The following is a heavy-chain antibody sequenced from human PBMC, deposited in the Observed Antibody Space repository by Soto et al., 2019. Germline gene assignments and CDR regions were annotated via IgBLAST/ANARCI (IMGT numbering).Heavy chain of an antibody. V-gene: IGHV1-18*04. CDR1: GYTFTSYG. J-gene: IGHJ6*02. Sequence: QVQLVQSGAEVKKPGASVKVSCKASGYTFTSYGISWVRQAPGQGLEWMGWISVYDGDTNYAQNFQGRVTMTTDTVTSTAYMEMRTLRSDDTAVYYCARDQVAKWAPGSAMVNYYYGMDAWGQGTTVTFSS. CDR3: ARDQVAKWAPGSAMVNYYYGMDA. D-gene: IGHD5-18*01. CDR2: ISVYDGDT.